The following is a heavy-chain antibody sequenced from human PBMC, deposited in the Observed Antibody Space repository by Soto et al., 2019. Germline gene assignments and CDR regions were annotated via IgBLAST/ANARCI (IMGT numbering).Heavy chain of an antibody. Sequence: QVPLMQSGAEVKKPGASVTVSCRSSGDTFNDYYIHWVRQAPGQGLEWMGWINPNGGVTKYAQKFQGWVSMTRDTSIRTVYMQLSRLRSDDTAVYYCARESGGATATLDYYYFYMDVWGTGTTVTVSS. J-gene: IGHJ6*03. CDR2: INPNGGVT. CDR1: GDTFNDYY. CDR3: ARESGGATATLDYYYFYMDV. V-gene: IGHV1-2*04. D-gene: IGHD5-12*01.